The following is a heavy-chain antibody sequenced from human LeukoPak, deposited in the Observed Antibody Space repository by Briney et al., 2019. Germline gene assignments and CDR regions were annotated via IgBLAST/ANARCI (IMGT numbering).Heavy chain of an antibody. CDR1: GFSLSTSGVG. V-gene: IGHV2-5*02. D-gene: IGHD3-16*01. J-gene: IGHJ4*02. Sequence: SGPTLVKPTQTLTLTCTFSGFSLSTSGVGVGWFRQPPGKALEWLALIYWDDDKRYSPSLKSRLTITKDTSKNQVVLTMTNVDPVDTATYYCAHSRARREVWPYTLDYWGQGTLVTVSS. CDR2: IYWDDDK. CDR3: AHSRARREVWPYTLDY.